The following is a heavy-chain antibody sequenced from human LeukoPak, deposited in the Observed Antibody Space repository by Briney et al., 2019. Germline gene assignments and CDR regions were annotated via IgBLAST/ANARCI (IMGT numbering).Heavy chain of an antibody. CDR2: IYYSGST. J-gene: IGHJ6*03. CDR3: ARVHGGYSYGYSYYYYYMDV. Sequence: PSETLSLTCTVSGGSISSYYWSWIRQPPGKGLEWIGYIYYSGSTNYNPSLKSRVTISVDTSKNQFSLKLSSVTAADTAVYYCARVHGGYSYGYSYYYYYMDVWGKGTTVTVSS. V-gene: IGHV4-59*01. CDR1: GGSISSYY. D-gene: IGHD5-18*01.